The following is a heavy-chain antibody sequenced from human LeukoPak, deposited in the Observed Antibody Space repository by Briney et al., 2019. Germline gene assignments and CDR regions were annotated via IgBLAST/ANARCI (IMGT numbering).Heavy chain of an antibody. J-gene: IGHJ4*02. D-gene: IGHD5-18*01. Sequence: PGVSLRLSCTAPGFTFGDYAMSWVRQAPGKGLEWVGFIRSKANGGTTEYAASVKGRFTISRDDSKSIAYLQMNSLKNEDTAVYYCTRDRGYSYGYGDYWGQGTLVTVSS. CDR2: IRSKANGGTT. V-gene: IGHV3-49*04. CDR1: GFTFGDYA. CDR3: TRDRGYSYGYGDY.